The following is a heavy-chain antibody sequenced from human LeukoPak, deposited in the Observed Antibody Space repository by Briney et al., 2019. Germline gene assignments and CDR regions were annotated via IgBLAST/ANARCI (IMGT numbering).Heavy chain of an antibody. J-gene: IGHJ3*02. CDR1: GGTFSSYA. CDR2: IIPIFGTA. D-gene: IGHD2-21*02. CDR3: ARDLAPTVVTAIPSSLDEDDAFDI. V-gene: IGHV1-69*05. Sequence: AASVKVSCKASGGTFSSYAISWVRQAPGQGLEWMGGIIPIFGTANYAQKFQGRVTITRDTSASTAYMELSSLRSEDTAVYYCARDLAPTVVTAIPSSLDEDDAFDIWGQGTMVTVSS.